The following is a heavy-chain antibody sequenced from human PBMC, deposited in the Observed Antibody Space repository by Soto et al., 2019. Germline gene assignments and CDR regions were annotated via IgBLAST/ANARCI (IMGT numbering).Heavy chain of an antibody. V-gene: IGHV1-2*02. CDR2: INPNSGGT. J-gene: IGHJ6*02. CDR1: GYTFTGYY. CDR3: ARDLVVVAATLYYYGMDV. Sequence: ASVKVSCKASGYTFTGYYMHWVRQAPGQGLEWTGWINPNSGGTNYAQKFQGRVTMTRDTSISTAYMELSRLRSDDTAVYYCARDLVVVAATLYYYGMDVWGQGTTVTVSS. D-gene: IGHD2-15*01.